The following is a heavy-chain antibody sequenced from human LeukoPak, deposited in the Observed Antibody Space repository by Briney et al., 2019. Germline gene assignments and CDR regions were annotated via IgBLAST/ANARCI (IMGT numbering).Heavy chain of an antibody. CDR1: GYSFTSYW. Sequence: GESLKISCKGSGYSFTSYWIGWVRQMPGKGLEWMGFIYPGDSDTRYSPSFQGQVTISADKSISTAYLQWSSLKASDTAMYYCARARAMATIYFDYWGQGTLVTVSS. D-gene: IGHD5-24*01. CDR3: ARARAMATIYFDY. J-gene: IGHJ4*02. V-gene: IGHV5-51*01. CDR2: IYPGDSDT.